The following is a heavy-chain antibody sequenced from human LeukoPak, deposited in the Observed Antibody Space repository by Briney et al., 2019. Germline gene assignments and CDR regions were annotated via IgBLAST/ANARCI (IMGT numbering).Heavy chain of an antibody. CDR2: ISSTSSYI. CDR3: VKVLQQQLVRHAFDI. CDR1: GFTFTTYT. J-gene: IGHJ3*02. Sequence: GGSLRLSCAASGFTFTTYTMNWVRQAPGKGLEWVSSISSTSSYIYYADSLKGRFTISRDNSKNTLYLQMSSLKAEDTAVYYCVKVLQQQLVRHAFDIWGQGTMVTVSS. D-gene: IGHD6-13*01. V-gene: IGHV3-21*01.